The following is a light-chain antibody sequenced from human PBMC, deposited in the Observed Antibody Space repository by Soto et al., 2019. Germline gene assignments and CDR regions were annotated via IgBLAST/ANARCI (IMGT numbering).Light chain of an antibody. CDR2: KAS. J-gene: IGKJ4*01. Sequence: DIQMTQSPSTLSASVGDRVTITCRASQSISSWLAWYQQNPGKAPKLLIYKASSLESRVPSRFSGSGSGTEFTLTISSLQPDDFATYYCQQYNSYPLTFGGGTKVDIK. CDR3: QQYNSYPLT. V-gene: IGKV1-5*03. CDR1: QSISSW.